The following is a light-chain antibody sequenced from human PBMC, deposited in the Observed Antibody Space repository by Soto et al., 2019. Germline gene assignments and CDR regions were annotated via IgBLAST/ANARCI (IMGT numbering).Light chain of an antibody. CDR3: QQYNGYSST. J-gene: IGKJ1*01. CDR1: QDINKW. Sequence: DIQMTQSPSSVSASVGDRVTITCRASQDINKWLAWYQQKPGLAPNLVIYTASRLHGGGPSRFSGSASGTEFTLTISSLQPDDFATYYCQQYNGYSSTFGQGTKVDIK. V-gene: IGKV1-12*02. CDR2: TAS.